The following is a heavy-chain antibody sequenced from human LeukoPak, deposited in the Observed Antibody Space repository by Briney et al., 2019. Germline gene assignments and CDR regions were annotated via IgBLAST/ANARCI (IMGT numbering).Heavy chain of an antibody. CDR1: GFTFGSYA. Sequence: GGSLRLSCAASGFTFGSYAMSWVRQAPGKGLEWVSAISGTGGSTYYADSVKGRFTISRNNSKNTLYLQMNSLRAEDTALYYCAKARFAPSNYYFYSGMDVWGQGTTVTVSS. V-gene: IGHV3-23*01. J-gene: IGHJ6*02. CDR3: AKARFAPSNYYFYSGMDV. D-gene: IGHD3-10*01. CDR2: ISGTGGST.